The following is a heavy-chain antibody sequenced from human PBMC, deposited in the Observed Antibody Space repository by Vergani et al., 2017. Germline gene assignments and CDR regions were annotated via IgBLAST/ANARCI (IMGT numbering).Heavy chain of an antibody. CDR3: ANGVCGSGYSCSYYYYMDV. CDR2: FDPEDGET. V-gene: IGHV1-24*01. Sequence: QVQLVQSGAEVKKPGASVKVSCKVSGYTLTELSMHWVRQAPGKGLGWMGGFDPEDGETIYAQKFQGRVTMTEDTSTDTAYMELSSLRSEDTAVYYCANGVCGSGYSCSYYYYMDVWGKGTTVTVSS. J-gene: IGHJ6*03. CDR1: GYTLTELS. D-gene: IGHD3-3*01.